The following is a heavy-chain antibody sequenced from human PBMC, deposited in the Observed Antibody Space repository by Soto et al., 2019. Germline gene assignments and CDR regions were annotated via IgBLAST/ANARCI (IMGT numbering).Heavy chain of an antibody. CDR1: GGTFSSYA. V-gene: IGHV1-69*13. J-gene: IGHJ3*02. Sequence: SVQVSCKASGGTFSSYAISWVRQAPGQGLEWMGGIIPIFGTANYAQKFQGRVTITADESTSTAYMELSSLRSEDTAVYYCARVVHPLMTTAKGAFDIWGQGTMVTVSS. D-gene: IGHD4-17*01. CDR3: ARVVHPLMTTAKGAFDI. CDR2: IIPIFGTA.